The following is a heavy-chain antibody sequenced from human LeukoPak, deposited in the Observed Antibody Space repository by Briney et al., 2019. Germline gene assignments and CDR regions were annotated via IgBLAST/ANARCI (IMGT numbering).Heavy chain of an antibody. J-gene: IGHJ2*01. CDR1: GGSISSSSYY. D-gene: IGHD3-22*01. Sequence: SETLSLTCTVSGGSISSSSYYWGWIRQPPGKGLEWIGSIYYSGSTYYNPSLKSRVTISVDTSKNQFSLKLSSVTAADTAVYYCARDGFYYYDSSGYYWYLDLWGRGTLVTVSS. CDR2: IYYSGST. CDR3: ARDGFYYYDSSGYYWYLDL. V-gene: IGHV4-39*07.